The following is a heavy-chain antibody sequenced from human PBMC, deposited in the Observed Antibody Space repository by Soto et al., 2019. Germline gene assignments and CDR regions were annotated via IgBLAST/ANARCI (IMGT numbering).Heavy chain of an antibody. V-gene: IGHV3-11*01. CDR3: ARDPSPPYYDFWSGFDY. Sequence: GGSLRLSCAASGFTFSDYYMSWIRQAPGKGLEWVSYISSSGSTIYYADSVKGRFTISRDNAKNSLYLQMNSLRAEDTAVYYCARDPSPPYYDFWSGFDYWGQGTLVTVSS. CDR2: ISSSGSTI. CDR1: GFTFSDYY. D-gene: IGHD3-3*01. J-gene: IGHJ4*02.